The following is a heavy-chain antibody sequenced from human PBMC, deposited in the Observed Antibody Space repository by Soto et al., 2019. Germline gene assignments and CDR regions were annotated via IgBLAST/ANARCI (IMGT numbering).Heavy chain of an antibody. CDR3: ARHRSPYYYGSGSPTPIDY. J-gene: IGHJ4*02. CDR2: IYPGDSDT. CDR1: GYSFTSYW. V-gene: IGHV5-51*01. Sequence: CMGFGYSFTSYWIGWVRQMRGKGLEWMGIIYPGDSDTRYSPSFQGQVTISADKSISTAYLQWSSLKASDTAMYYCARHRSPYYYGSGSPTPIDYWGQGTLVTV. D-gene: IGHD3-10*01.